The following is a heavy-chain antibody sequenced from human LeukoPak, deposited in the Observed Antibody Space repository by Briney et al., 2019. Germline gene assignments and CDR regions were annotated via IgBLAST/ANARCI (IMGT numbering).Heavy chain of an antibody. D-gene: IGHD6-13*01. V-gene: IGHV1-69*05. Sequence: SVKVSCKASGGTFSSYAISWVRQAPGQGLEWMGRIIPIFGTANYAQKFQGRVTITTDESTSTAYMGLSSLRSEDTAVYYCARMYSSSSNWFDPWGQGTLVTVSS. CDR1: GGTFSSYA. J-gene: IGHJ5*02. CDR2: IIPIFGTA. CDR3: ARMYSSSSNWFDP.